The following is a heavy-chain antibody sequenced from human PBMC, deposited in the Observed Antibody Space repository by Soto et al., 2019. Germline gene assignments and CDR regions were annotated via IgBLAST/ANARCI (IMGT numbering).Heavy chain of an antibody. CDR2: IYSSGRT. J-gene: IGHJ4*02. D-gene: IGHD1-1*01. Sequence: PSETLSLTCTVSGGSIDSDDYYWTWIRQPPGKGLEWIGYIYSSGRTSYNPSLESRLTISIDASKNQFPLHLNSVSAADTAVYFCARDRGNSPDFFDYRGKGTLVAVSS. CDR3: ARDRGNSPDFFDY. V-gene: IGHV4-30-4*01. CDR1: GGSIDSDDYY.